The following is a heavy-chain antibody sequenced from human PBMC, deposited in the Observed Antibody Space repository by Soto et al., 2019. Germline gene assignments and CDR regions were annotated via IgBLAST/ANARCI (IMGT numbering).Heavy chain of an antibody. J-gene: IGHJ5*02. V-gene: IGHV4-34*01. D-gene: IGHD5-18*01. Sequence: PXGTLSLTCAVYGGSFSGYYWSWIRQPPGKGLEWIGEINHSGSTNYNPSLKSRVTISVDTSKNQFSLKLSSVTAADTAVYYCARGSGRYGHSNWFDPWGQGTLVTVSS. CDR1: GGSFSGYY. CDR3: ARGSGRYGHSNWFDP. CDR2: INHSGST.